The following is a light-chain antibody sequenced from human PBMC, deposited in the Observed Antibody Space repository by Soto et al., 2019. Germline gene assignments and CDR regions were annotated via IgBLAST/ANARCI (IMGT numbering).Light chain of an antibody. CDR3: KQYNNWPPWT. CDR1: QSVSGN. J-gene: IGKJ1*01. V-gene: IGKV3D-15*01. CDR2: GAS. Sequence: EIVMTQSPATLSVSPGERAALSCRASQSVSGNLAWYQQKPGQAPRLLIYGASNRATGIPARFSGSGSGTQFNLTISSLQSEDLAIYYCKQYNNWPPWTFGQGTKVEI.